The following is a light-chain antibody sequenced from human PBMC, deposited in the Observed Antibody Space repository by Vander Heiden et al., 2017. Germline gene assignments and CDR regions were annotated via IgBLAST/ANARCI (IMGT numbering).Light chain of an antibody. CDR3: SSYTSSSTPV. Sequence: QSALPQPASVSGSPGQSITLSCPGTSSDVGGYNSVSWYQQHTGKAHKLMIYEVRKRPAGGSNRFSGYKSGNTASLTISGLQDEDEADYYCSSYTSSSTPVFGGGTKLTVL. CDR2: EVR. V-gene: IGLV2-14*01. CDR1: SSDVGGYNS. J-gene: IGLJ3*02.